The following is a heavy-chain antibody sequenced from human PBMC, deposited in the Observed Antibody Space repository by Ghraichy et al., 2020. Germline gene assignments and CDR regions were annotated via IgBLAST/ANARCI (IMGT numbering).Heavy chain of an antibody. J-gene: IGHJ4*02. CDR3: AAYCGGDCRLWDTSDY. CDR1: GFTFSDHY. Sequence: GGSLRLSCAASGFTFSDHYMDWVRQAPGKGLEWVGRTRNKANSYTTEYAASVKGRFTISRDDSKNSLYLQMNSLKTEDTAVYYCAAYCGGDCRLWDTSDYWGQGTLVTVSS. V-gene: IGHV3-72*01. CDR2: TRNKANSYTT. D-gene: IGHD2-21*02.